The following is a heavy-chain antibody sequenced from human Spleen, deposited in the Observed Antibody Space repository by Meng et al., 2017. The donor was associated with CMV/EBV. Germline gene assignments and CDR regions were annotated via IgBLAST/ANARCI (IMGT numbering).Heavy chain of an antibody. V-gene: IGHV3-21*01. CDR2: ISSSSSYI. CDR3: ARKLSSEYSSSWGYYYGMDV. Sequence: GGSLRLSCAASGFPFSAYSMNWVRQAPGKGLEWVSSISSSSSYIYYADSVKGRFTISRDNAKNSLYLQMNNLRAEDTAVYYCARKLSSEYSSSWGYYYGMDVWCQGTTVTVSS. J-gene: IGHJ6*02. CDR1: GFPFSAYS. D-gene: IGHD6-13*01.